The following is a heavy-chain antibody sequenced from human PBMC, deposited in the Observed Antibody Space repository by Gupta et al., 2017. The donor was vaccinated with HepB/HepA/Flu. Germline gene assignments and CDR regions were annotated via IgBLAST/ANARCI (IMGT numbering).Heavy chain of an antibody. D-gene: IGHD3-3*01. Sequence: QITLKESGPTLVKPTQTLTLTCTFSCFSLTTSGMGVGWIRQPPGKALEWLGYNYWDDEKRDRATRKSTLTTTKYNYTNPVYLNTLTTEAAEAATCDYSHRTRAEWLANLLEAWVQGILVTVSS. CDR1: CFSLTTSGMG. CDR3: SHRTRAEWLANLLEA. CDR2: NYWDDEK. V-gene: IGHV2-5*02. J-gene: IGHJ5*02.